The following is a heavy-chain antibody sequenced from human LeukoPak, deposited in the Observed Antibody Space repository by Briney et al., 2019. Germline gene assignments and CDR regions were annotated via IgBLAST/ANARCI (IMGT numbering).Heavy chain of an antibody. CDR3: ARGSSLHYYDSSGYLSPWIVD. CDR2: VYSGGKT. V-gene: IGHV3-53*01. CDR1: GFTVNSKY. D-gene: IGHD3-22*01. Sequence: GGSLRLSCAASGFTVNSKYMSWVRQAPGTGLEWVSFVYSGGKTYYADSVKGRFTISRDISKNTLYLQMNSLRAEDTAVYYCARGSSLHYYDSSGYLSPWIVDWGQGTLVTVSS. J-gene: IGHJ4*02.